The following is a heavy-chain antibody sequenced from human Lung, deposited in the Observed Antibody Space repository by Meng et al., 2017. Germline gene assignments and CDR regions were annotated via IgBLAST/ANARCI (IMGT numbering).Heavy chain of an antibody. CDR1: DDSSSDYY. CDR2: ISGSGST. J-gene: IGHJ1*01. V-gene: IGHV4-4*07. Sequence: QVQHTPSGPGMVKPSETLSLTCSVSDDSSSDYYWTWVRQSAGKGLEWIGRISGSGSTNYSPSLNSRIAMSVDTSKKQISLTLTSVTAADTAVYYCARGRGPHIVGHWGQGTLVTVSS. D-gene: IGHD3-16*02. CDR3: ARGRGPHIVGH.